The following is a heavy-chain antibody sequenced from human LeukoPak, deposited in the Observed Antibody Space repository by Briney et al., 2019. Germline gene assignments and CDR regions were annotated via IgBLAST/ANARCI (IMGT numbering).Heavy chain of an antibody. V-gene: IGHV4-39*01. CDR2: IYYSGST. J-gene: IGHJ4*02. CDR1: GGSISSSSYY. Sequence: SETLSLTCTVSGGSISSSSYYWGWIRQPPGKGLEWIGSIYYSGSTYYNPSLKSRVTISVDTSKNQFSLKLSSVTAADTAVYYCARLLRPLIVGATALNDYWGQGTLVTVSS. CDR3: ARLLRPLIVGATALNDY. D-gene: IGHD1-26*01.